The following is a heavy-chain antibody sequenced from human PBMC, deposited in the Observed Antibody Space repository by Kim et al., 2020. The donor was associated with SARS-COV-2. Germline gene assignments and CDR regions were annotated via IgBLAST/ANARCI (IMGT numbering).Heavy chain of an antibody. V-gene: IGHV4-59*08. Sequence: PPLESRVTISVDTSKNQFSLNLRSVTGADTAVYYCARLYYDSSGYYYFDYWGQGTLVTVSS. J-gene: IGHJ4*02. D-gene: IGHD3-22*01. CDR3: ARLYYDSSGYYYFDY.